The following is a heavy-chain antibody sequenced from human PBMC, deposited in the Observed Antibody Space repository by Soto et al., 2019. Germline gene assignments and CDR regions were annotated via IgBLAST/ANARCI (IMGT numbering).Heavy chain of an antibody. CDR2: INPNSGGT. D-gene: IGHD1-26*01. CDR1: GYTFTGYY. V-gene: IGHV1-2*02. CDR3: ARDPTVRGSYPYDAFDI. Sequence: ASVKVSCKASGYTFTGYYMHWVRQAPGQGLEWMGWINPNSGGTNYAQKFQGRVTMTRDTSISTAYMDLSRLRSDDTAVYYCARDPTVRGSYPYDAFDIWGQGTMVTVSS. J-gene: IGHJ3*02.